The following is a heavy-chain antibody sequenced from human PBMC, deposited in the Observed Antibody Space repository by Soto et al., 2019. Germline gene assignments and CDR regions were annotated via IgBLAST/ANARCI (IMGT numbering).Heavy chain of an antibody. J-gene: IGHJ4*02. D-gene: IGHD3-9*01. CDR2: ISAYNGNT. CDR3: ARVLRYFDWLFPADHYFDY. CDR1: GYTFTSYG. Sequence: QVQLVQSGAEVKKPGASVKVSCKASGYTFTSYGISWVRQAPGQGLEWMGWISAYNGNTNYAQKLQGRVTMTTDTSTSTAYMELRSLRSDDTAVYYCARVLRYFDWLFPADHYFDYWGQGTLVTVSS. V-gene: IGHV1-18*01.